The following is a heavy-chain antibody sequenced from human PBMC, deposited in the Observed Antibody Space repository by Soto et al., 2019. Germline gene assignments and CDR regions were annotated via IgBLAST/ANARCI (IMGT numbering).Heavy chain of an antibody. V-gene: IGHV1-3*01. J-gene: IGHJ4*01. CDR2: INAGNGNT. CDR3: AVLLLWFGESPLFDY. CDR1: GYPFTSYA. Sequence: XSVKVSCKAAGYPFTSYAMHWVRQAPGQRLEWMGWINAGNGNTKYSQKFQGRVTITRDTSASTAYMELSSLRSEDTAVYYCAVLLLWFGESPLFDYWGHGTLVTSPQ. D-gene: IGHD3-10*01.